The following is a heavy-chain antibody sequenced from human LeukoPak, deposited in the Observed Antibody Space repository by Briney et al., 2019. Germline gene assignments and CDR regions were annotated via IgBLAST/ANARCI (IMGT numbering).Heavy chain of an antibody. V-gene: IGHV4-59*01. D-gene: IGHD3-22*01. CDR2: SYDSGST. J-gene: IGHJ3*02. CDR1: GGSISTYY. Sequence: SETLSLTCSVSGGSISTYYWSWIRQPPGKGLEWIGYSYDSGSTKYNPSLKSRVTISVDTSKNQFSLKLSSVTAADTAVYYCARVRRVLITTNDAFDIWGQGTMVTVSA. CDR3: ARVRRVLITTNDAFDI.